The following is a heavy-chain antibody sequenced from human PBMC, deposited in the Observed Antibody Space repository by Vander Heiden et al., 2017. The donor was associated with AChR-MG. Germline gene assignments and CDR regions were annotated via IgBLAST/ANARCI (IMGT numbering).Heavy chain of an antibody. CDR3: AREGEAAGY. Sequence: QLQLQQWGAGLLHPSETLPLPCAGYGGAFRGYYWSWIRQPRGKGLEWIGEINHSGSTNYNPSLKSRVTISVDTSKNQFSRKLSSVTAADTAVYYCAREGEAAGYWGQGTLVTVSS. CDR1: GGAFRGYY. D-gene: IGHD6-13*01. J-gene: IGHJ4*02. V-gene: IGHV4-34*01. CDR2: INHSGST.